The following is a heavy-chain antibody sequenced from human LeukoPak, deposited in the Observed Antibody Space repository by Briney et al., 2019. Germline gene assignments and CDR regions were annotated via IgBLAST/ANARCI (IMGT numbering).Heavy chain of an antibody. CDR3: ARGLRSTTVTTSYWFDP. CDR2: MNPNSGNT. J-gene: IGHJ5*02. Sequence: ASVKVSCKASGYTFTSYDINWVRQATGQGLEWMGWMNPNSGNTGYAQKFQGRVTMTRNTSISTAYMELSSLRSEDTAVYYCARGLRSTTVTTSYWFDPWGQGTLVTVSS. CDR1: GYTFTSYD. D-gene: IGHD4-17*01. V-gene: IGHV1-8*01.